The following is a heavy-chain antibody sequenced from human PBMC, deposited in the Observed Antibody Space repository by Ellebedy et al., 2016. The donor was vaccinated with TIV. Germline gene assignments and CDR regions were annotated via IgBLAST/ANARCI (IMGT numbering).Heavy chain of an antibody. Sequence: ASVKVSCKVSGYPFTKYYFHWIRQAPGHGLEWMGVLDPRAGSTTYTETLQGRTSITRDLSTRPVYMELSGLPSDDPAVYYCAAVQSAGADFWGPGTLVSVSS. D-gene: IGHD4-17*01. CDR1: GYPFTKYY. CDR2: LDPRAGST. J-gene: IGHJ4*02. CDR3: AAVQSAGADF. V-gene: IGHV1-46*01.